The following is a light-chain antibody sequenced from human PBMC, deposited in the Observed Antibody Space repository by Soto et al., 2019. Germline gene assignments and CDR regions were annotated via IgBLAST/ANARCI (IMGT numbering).Light chain of an antibody. CDR2: EVT. CDR3: AAWDDSLIGV. Sequence: QSALTQPASVSGSPGQSITISCTGTSSDIGGYNYVSWYQQHPGKAPKVMIYEVTIRPSGVSNRFSGSKSGNTASLTISGLQAEDEADYYCAAWDDSLIGVFGGGTKLTVL. J-gene: IGLJ2*01. V-gene: IGLV2-14*01. CDR1: SSDIGGYNY.